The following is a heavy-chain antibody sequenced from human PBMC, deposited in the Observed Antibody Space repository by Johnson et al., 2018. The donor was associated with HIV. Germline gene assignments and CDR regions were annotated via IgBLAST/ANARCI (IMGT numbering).Heavy chain of an antibody. CDR3: ARVHSGGAFDI. J-gene: IGHJ3*02. CDR1: GFTFSNYG. V-gene: IGHV3-30*02. Sequence: QVQLVESGGGVVQPGGSLRLSCAASGFTFSNYGMHWVRQAPGKGLEWVAFIRYDGSNKYYADSMKGRFTISRDNSKNTLYLQMNSLRAEDTAVYYCARVHSGGAFDIWGQGTMVT. CDR2: IRYDGSNK.